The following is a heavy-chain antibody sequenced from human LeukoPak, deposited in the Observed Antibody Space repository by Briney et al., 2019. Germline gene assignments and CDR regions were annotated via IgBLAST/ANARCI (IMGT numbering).Heavy chain of an antibody. J-gene: IGHJ4*02. V-gene: IGHV3-21*01. CDR3: ARDGMDYDSSFDY. Sequence: PGGSLRLSCAASGFTFSSYSMNWVRQAPGKGLEWVSSISSSSSYIYYADSVKGRFTISRDNAKNSLYLQMNSLRAEDTAVYYCARDGMDYDSSFDYWGQGTLVTVSS. CDR2: ISSSSSYI. D-gene: IGHD3-22*01. CDR1: GFTFSSYS.